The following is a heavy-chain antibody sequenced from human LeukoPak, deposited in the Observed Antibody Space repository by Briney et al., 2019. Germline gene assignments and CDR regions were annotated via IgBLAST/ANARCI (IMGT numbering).Heavy chain of an antibody. CDR2: ISGSGGRI. Sequence: GGTLRLSCAASGFTFRRYGMTWVRQAPGKGLEWVSAISGSGGRIYYGASVKGRFTISRDNSKNTLYLQMNSLRAEDTAVYYCAKGPSVVTAILGGFDYWGQGTLVTVSP. CDR1: GFTFRRYG. J-gene: IGHJ4*02. CDR3: AKGPSVVTAILGGFDY. V-gene: IGHV3-23*01. D-gene: IGHD2-21*02.